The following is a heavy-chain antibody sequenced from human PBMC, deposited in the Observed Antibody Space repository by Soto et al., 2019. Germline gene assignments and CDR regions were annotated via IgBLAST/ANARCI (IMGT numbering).Heavy chain of an antibody. CDR1: GDSVSSNSAA. CDR3: ARGIVARERYYYYYGMDV. Sequence: SQTLSLTCAISGDSVSSNSAAWNWIRQSPSRGLEWLGRTYYRSKWYNDYAVSVKSRITINPDTSKNQFSLQLNSVTPEDTAVYYCARGIVARERYYYYYGMDVWGQGTKVTVSS. CDR2: TYYRSKWYN. J-gene: IGHJ6*02. D-gene: IGHD5-12*01. V-gene: IGHV6-1*01.